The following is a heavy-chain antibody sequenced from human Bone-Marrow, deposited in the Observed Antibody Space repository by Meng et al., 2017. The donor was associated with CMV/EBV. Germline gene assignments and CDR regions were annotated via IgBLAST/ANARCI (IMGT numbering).Heavy chain of an antibody. CDR1: GGSISSGDYY. Sequence: SETLSLTCTVSGGSISSGDYYWSWIRQPPGKGLEWIGYIYYSGSTYYNPSLKSRVTISVDTSKNQFSLKMSSVTAADTAVYYCARNSVKWLQAFDYWGQGTLVTVSS. J-gene: IGHJ4*02. D-gene: IGHD5-24*01. CDR3: ARNSVKWLQAFDY. CDR2: IYYSGST. V-gene: IGHV4-31*03.